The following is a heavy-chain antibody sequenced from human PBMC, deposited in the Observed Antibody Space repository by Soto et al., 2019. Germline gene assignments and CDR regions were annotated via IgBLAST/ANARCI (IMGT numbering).Heavy chain of an antibody. CDR3: ATERLAYYFDTSGEDFDY. V-gene: IGHV1-18*01. CDR1: GYIFTSYG. Sequence: QVQLVQSGAEVKNPGASVKVSCKASGYIFTSYGISWVRQAPGQGLEWMGWISAHNANTNYAQKFQGRVTMTTDTSTSTAHMELRSLRSDDTAVYYCATERLAYYFDTSGEDFDYGGQGTLVTVSS. J-gene: IGHJ4*02. CDR2: ISAHNANT. D-gene: IGHD3-22*01.